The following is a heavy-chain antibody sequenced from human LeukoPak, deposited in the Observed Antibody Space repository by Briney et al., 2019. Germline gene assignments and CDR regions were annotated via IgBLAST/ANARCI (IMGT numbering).Heavy chain of an antibody. Sequence: GASVKVSCKASGYTFTSYAMYWVRQAPGQRLEWMGWINAGNGNTKYSQKFQGRVTMTGDTSTTTVYMELSSLTSDDTAVYYCARDKDAPGYTYGWRQFYSGVDVWGQGTTVTVSS. J-gene: IGHJ6*02. D-gene: IGHD5-12*01. CDR3: ARDKDAPGYTYGWRQFYSGVDV. CDR2: INAGNGNT. V-gene: IGHV1-3*01. CDR1: GYTFTSYA.